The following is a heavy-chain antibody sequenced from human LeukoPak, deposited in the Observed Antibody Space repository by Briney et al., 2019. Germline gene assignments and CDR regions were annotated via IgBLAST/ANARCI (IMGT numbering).Heavy chain of an antibody. Sequence: GGSLKIACTGSGYSFTTYWIGWVRHMPGKGLEWMGLIYPDNSAIRHNPSFQDHVSISVDKSFSTAYVQWSSLKTSDTAMYYCARRAIFGLKDSFDNWGLGTMVTVSS. CDR3: ARRAIFGLKDSFDN. J-gene: IGHJ3*02. CDR1: GYSFTTYW. D-gene: IGHD3-3*01. V-gene: IGHV5-51*01. CDR2: IYPDNSAI.